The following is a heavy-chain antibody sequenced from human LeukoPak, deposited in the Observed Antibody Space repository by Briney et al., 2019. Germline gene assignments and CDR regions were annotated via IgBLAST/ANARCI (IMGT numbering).Heavy chain of an antibody. CDR2: IYYSGST. CDR1: GGSISSGGYY. Sequence: SQTLSLTCTVSGGSISSGGYYWSWIRQHPGKGLEWIGYIYYSGSTYYNPSLKSRVTISVDTSKNQFSLKLSSVTAADTAVYYCARAPDGGYSGYDLKDDASDIWGQGTMVTVSS. V-gene: IGHV4-31*03. D-gene: IGHD5-12*01. CDR3: ARAPDGGYSGYDLKDDASDI. J-gene: IGHJ3*02.